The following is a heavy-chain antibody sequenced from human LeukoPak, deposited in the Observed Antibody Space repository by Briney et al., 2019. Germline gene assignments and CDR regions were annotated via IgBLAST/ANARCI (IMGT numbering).Heavy chain of an antibody. V-gene: IGHV1-18*01. D-gene: IGHD2-15*01. Sequence: ASVKVSCKAPGYTFTSYGISWVRQAPGQGLEWMGWISAYNGNTNYAQKLQGRVTMTTDTSTRTAYMELRSLRSDDTAVYHCARDLSPYCSGGSCYSDYWGQGTLVTVSS. J-gene: IGHJ4*02. CDR3: ARDLSPYCSGGSCYSDY. CDR2: ISAYNGNT. CDR1: GYTFTSYG.